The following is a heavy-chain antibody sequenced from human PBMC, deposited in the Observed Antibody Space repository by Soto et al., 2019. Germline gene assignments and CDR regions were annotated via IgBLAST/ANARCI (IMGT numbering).Heavy chain of an antibody. CDR2: INHSGST. D-gene: IGHD3-10*01. CDR1: GGSFSGYY. J-gene: IGHJ5*02. CDR3: ARAPTAVSGRARFDP. V-gene: IGHV4-34*01. Sequence: SETLSLTCAVYGGSFSGYYWSWIRQPPGKGLEWIGEINHSGSTNYNPSLKSRVTISVDTSKNQFSLKLSSVTAADTAVYYCARAPTAVSGRARFDPWGQGTLITVSS.